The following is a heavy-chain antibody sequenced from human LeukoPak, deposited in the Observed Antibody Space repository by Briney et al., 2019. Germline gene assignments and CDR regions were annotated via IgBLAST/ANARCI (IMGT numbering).Heavy chain of an antibody. J-gene: IGHJ4*02. CDR1: GGSISSSSYY. CDR3: ARGRDGYNYVMFSFDY. D-gene: IGHD5-24*01. CDR2: IYYSGST. Sequence: PSETLSLTCTVSGGSISSSSYYWGWIRQPPGKGLEWIGSIYYSGSTYYNPSLKSRVTISVDTSKNQFSLKLSSVTAADTAVYYCARGRDGYNYVMFSFDYWGQGTLVTVSS. V-gene: IGHV4-39*07.